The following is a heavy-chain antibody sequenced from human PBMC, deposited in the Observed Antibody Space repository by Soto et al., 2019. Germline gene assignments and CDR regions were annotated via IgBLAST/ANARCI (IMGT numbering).Heavy chain of an antibody. D-gene: IGHD2-2*01. CDR2: IRSKAYGGTT. V-gene: IGHV3-49*03. CDR1: GFTFGDYA. Sequence: PGGSLRLSCTASGFTFGDYAMSWFRQAPGKGLERVGFIRSKAYGGTTEYAASVKGRFTISRDDSKSIAYLQMNSLKTEDTAVYYCTRDLDQLLRRYYYYGMDVWGQGTTVTVSS. J-gene: IGHJ6*02. CDR3: TRDLDQLLRRYYYYGMDV.